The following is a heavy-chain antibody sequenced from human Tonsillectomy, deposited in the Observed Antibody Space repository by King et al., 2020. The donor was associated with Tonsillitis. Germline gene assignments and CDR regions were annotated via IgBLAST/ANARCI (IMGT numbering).Heavy chain of an antibody. CDR1: GYTFTSYG. CDR2: ISAHNGYT. D-gene: IGHD2-2*02. J-gene: IGHJ4*02. CDR3: ARDYCNTTSCYNGY. V-gene: IGHV1-18*01. Sequence: QLVQSGAGVKKSGASVKVSCKASGYTFTSYGISWVRQAPGQGLEWMGLISAHNGYTNYAQKLQGRVTMTTDTSTGTAYMELRSLRSDDTAAYYCARDYCNTTSCYNGYWGQGTLVTVSS.